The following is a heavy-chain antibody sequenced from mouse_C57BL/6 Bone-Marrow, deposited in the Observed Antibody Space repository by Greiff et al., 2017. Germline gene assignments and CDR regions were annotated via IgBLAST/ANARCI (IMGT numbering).Heavy chain of an antibody. V-gene: IGHV1-72*01. Sequence: LQESGAEPVKPGASVKLSCKASGYTFTSYWMHWVKQRPGRGLEWIGRIDPNSGGTKYNEKFKSKATLTVDKPSSTAYMQLSSLTSEDSAVYYCARGPITTVVEGYFDVWGTGTTVTLSS. CDR3: ARGPITTVVEGYFDV. D-gene: IGHD1-1*01. J-gene: IGHJ1*03. CDR2: IDPNSGGT. CDR1: GYTFTSYW.